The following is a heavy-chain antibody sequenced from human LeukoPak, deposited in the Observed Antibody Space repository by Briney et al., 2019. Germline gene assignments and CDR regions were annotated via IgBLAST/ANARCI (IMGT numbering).Heavy chain of an antibody. V-gene: IGHV3-66*01. CDR1: GFTVSSNY. D-gene: IGHD6-13*01. J-gene: IGHJ4*02. Sequence: GGSLRLSCAASGFTVSSNYMSWVRQAPGKGLEWVSVIYSGGSTYYADSVKGRFTISRDNSKNTLYLQMNSLRAEDTAVYYCARVAGSSWYGPPVSGFDYWGQGTLVTVSS. CDR3: ARVAGSSWYGPPVSGFDY. CDR2: IYSGGST.